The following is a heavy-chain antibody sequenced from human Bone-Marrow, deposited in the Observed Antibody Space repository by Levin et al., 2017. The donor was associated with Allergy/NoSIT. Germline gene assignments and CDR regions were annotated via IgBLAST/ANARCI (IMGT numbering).Heavy chain of an antibody. J-gene: IGHJ4*02. V-gene: IGHV2-5*02. CDR2: IYWDDDM. CDR3: AHICGGGNSGYFDY. CDR1: GFSLSTSGVG. D-gene: IGHD4-23*01. Sequence: KSGPTLVKPTQTLTLTCTFSGFSLSTSGVGVGWIRQPPGKALEWLALIYWDDDMRYSPSLKSRLTITKDTSKNQVVLTMTNMDPVDTATYYCAHICGGGNSGYFDYWGQGTLVTVSS.